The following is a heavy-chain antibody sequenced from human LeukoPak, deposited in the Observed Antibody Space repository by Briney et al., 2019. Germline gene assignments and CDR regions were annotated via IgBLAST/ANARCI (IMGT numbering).Heavy chain of an antibody. Sequence: GGSLRLSCAASGFTFSSYAMSWVRQAPGKGLEWVSTISGSGGSTNYADSVKGRFTLSRDDSRNTVYLQLNNLRVEDTAIYYCAKANWVSKADAVWWGQGTQVTVSS. CDR2: ISGSGGST. CDR1: GFTFSSYA. V-gene: IGHV3-23*01. D-gene: IGHD2-15*01. J-gene: IGHJ4*02. CDR3: AKANWVSKADAVW.